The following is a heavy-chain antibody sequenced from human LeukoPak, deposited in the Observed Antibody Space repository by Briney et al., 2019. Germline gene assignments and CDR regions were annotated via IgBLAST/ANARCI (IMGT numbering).Heavy chain of an antibody. CDR2: ISSSSTYI. Sequence: GGSLRLSCAASGFTFRSYSMNWVRQAPGKGLEWVSSISSSSTYIYYADSVKGRFIISRDNAKNSLYLQMNSLRAEDTAVYYCAKGDLYSYGSVDYWGQGTLVTVSS. CDR3: AKGDLYSYGSVDY. D-gene: IGHD5-18*01. V-gene: IGHV3-21*04. CDR1: GFTFRSYS. J-gene: IGHJ4*02.